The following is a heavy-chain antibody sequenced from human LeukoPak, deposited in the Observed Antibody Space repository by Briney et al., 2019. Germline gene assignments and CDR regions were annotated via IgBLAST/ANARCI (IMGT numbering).Heavy chain of an antibody. CDR2: ISGSGGRT. CDR1: GFTFSSYA. D-gene: IGHD6-13*01. CDR3: AKDSLKQQLVPSRRYFDY. J-gene: IGHJ4*02. Sequence: GGSLRLSCAASGFTFSSYAMSWVRQAPGKGLEWVSAISGSGGRTYYADSVKGRFTISRDNSKNTLYLQMNSLRVEDTAVYYCAKDSLKQQLVPSRRYFDYWGQGTLVTVSS. V-gene: IGHV3-23*01.